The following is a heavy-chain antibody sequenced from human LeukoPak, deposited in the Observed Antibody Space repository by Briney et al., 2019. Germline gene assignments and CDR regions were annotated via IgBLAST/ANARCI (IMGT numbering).Heavy chain of an antibody. CDR2: IYHSGST. CDR3: ARVRNNWNYFSARNNWFDP. V-gene: IGHV4-38-2*01. CDR1: GYSISSGYY. Sequence: SETLSLTCAVSGYSISSGYYWGWIRQPPGKGLERIVSIYHSGSTYYNPSLKSRVTISVDTSKNQFSLKLSSATAADTAVYYCARVRNNWNYFSARNNWFDPWGQGTLVTVSS. D-gene: IGHD1-7*01. J-gene: IGHJ5*02.